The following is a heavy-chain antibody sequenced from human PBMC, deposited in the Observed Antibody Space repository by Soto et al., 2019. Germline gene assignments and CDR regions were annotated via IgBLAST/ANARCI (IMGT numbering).Heavy chain of an antibody. V-gene: IGHV1-69*02. Sequence: ASVKVSCKASGGTFSSYTISWVRQAPGQGLEWMGRIIPILGIANYAQKFQGRVTITADKSTSTAYMELSSLRSEDTAVYYCAIIFSLRRYYYDSSGSINGGNDAFDIWGQGTMVTVSS. CDR1: GGTFSSYT. J-gene: IGHJ3*02. CDR3: AIIFSLRRYYYDSSGSINGGNDAFDI. CDR2: IIPILGIA. D-gene: IGHD3-22*01.